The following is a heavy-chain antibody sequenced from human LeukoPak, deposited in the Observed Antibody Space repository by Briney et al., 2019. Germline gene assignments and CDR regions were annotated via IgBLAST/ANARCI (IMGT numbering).Heavy chain of an antibody. CDR1: GGTFSSYA. CDR2: IIPILGIA. Sequence: ASVKVSCKASGGTFSSYAISWVRQAPGQGLEWMGRIIPILGIANYAQKFQGRVTITADKSTSTAYMELSSLRSEDTAVYYCARGLRYFDWLLYSDDAFDIWGQGTMVTVPS. CDR3: ARGLRYFDWLLYSDDAFDI. D-gene: IGHD3-9*01. J-gene: IGHJ3*02. V-gene: IGHV1-69*04.